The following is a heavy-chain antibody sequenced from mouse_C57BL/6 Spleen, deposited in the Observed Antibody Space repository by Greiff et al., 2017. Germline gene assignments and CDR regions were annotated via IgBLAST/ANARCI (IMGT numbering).Heavy chain of an antibody. Sequence: VKLVESGAELARPGASVKLSCKASGYTFTSYGISWVKQRTGQGLEWIGEIYPRSGNTYYNEKFKGKATLTADKSSSTAYMELRSLTSEDSAVYFCARWEITTVVALYYYAMDYWGQGTSVTVSS. CDR2: IYPRSGNT. V-gene: IGHV1-81*01. CDR3: ARWEITTVVALYYYAMDY. J-gene: IGHJ4*01. CDR1: GYTFTSYG. D-gene: IGHD1-1*01.